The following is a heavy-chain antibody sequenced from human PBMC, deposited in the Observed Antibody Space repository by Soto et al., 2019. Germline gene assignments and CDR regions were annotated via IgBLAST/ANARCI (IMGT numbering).Heavy chain of an antibody. Sequence: QITLKESGPTLVKPTQTLTLTCTFSGFSLSATGVGVGWIRQPPGKALEWLALIYWNDDKRYSPSVKTRLTITKDNSKNQVVLTLTNVDLVDTATYYCAHTCEYYGSRAKCVYGMDVWGQGTTVTVSS. D-gene: IGHD3-16*01. CDR3: AHTCEYYGSRAKCVYGMDV. CDR1: GFSLSATGVG. CDR2: IYWNDDK. V-gene: IGHV2-5*01. J-gene: IGHJ6*02.